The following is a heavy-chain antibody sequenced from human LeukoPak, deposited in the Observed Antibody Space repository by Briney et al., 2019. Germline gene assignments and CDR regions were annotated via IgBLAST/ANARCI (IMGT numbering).Heavy chain of an antibody. CDR1: GYTFTSYG. J-gene: IGHJ4*02. V-gene: IGHV1-18*01. CDR2: ISAYNGNT. Sequence: ASVKVSCKASGYTFTSYGISWVRQAPGQGLEWLGWISAYNGNTNYAQKVKGRVTMTTDTSTSTAYMELRSLRSDDTAVYYCARLSGLGPDSPWELDRWGQGTLVTVSS. D-gene: IGHD1-26*01. CDR3: ARLSGLGPDSPWELDR.